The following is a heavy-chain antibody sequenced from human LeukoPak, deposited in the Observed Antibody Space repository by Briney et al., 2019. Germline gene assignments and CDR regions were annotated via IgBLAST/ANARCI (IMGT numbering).Heavy chain of an antibody. CDR3: ASAYYGDYGGY. CDR2: IYPNGDA. Sequence: PGGSLRLSCAASGFIVSSNYMKWVRQAPGKGLEWVSVIYPNGDAYYADSLKGGFTISRDISKNTVYLQMNSLSAEDTAVYYCASAYYGDYGGYWGQGTLVTVSS. CDR1: GFIVSSNY. D-gene: IGHD4-17*01. J-gene: IGHJ4*02. V-gene: IGHV3-66*01.